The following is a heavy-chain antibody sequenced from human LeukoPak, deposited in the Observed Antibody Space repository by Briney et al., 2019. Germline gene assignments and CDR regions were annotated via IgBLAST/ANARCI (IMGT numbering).Heavy chain of an antibody. CDR2: INPNSGGT. CDR1: GYTFTGYY. J-gene: IGHJ6*03. D-gene: IGHD6-13*01. Sequence: ASVKVSCKASGYTFTGYYMHWVRQAPGQGLEWMGWINPNSGGTNYAQKFQGRVTMTRDTSISTAYMELSRLRSDDTAVYYCAREAPAAGGLSRGYYYYMDVWGKGTTVTVSS. V-gene: IGHV1-2*02. CDR3: AREAPAAGGLSRGYYYYMDV.